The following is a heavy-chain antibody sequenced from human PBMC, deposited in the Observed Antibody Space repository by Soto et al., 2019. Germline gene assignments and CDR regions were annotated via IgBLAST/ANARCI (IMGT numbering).Heavy chain of an antibody. CDR1: GFTFSSYG. CDR2: ISYDGSNK. Sequence: GGSLRLSCAASGFTFSSYGMHWVRQAPGKGLEWVAVISYDGSNKYYADSVKGRFTISRDNSKNTLYLQMNSLRAEDTAVYYRAKGPLWALPYYYYGMDVWGQGTTVTVSS. V-gene: IGHV3-30*18. CDR3: AKGPLWALPYYYYGMDV. J-gene: IGHJ6*02. D-gene: IGHD3-10*01.